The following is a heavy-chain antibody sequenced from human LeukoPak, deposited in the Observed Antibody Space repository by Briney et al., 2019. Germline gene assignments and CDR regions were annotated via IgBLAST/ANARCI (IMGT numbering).Heavy chain of an antibody. CDR2: LSGSGGST. J-gene: IGHJ4*02. Sequence: TGGSLRLSCAASGFTFSSYAMSWVRQAPGRGLEWVSALSGSGGSTYYADSVRGRFTISRDNSKNTLYLQMNSLRAEDTAVYYCAKLSCSGGSCYPIDYWGQGTLVTVSS. CDR3: AKLSCSGGSCYPIDY. D-gene: IGHD2-15*01. V-gene: IGHV3-23*01. CDR1: GFTFSSYA.